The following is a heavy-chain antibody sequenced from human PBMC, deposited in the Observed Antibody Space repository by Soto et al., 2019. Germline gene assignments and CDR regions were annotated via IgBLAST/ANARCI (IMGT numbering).Heavy chain of an antibody. CDR3: ARDCIAPPNYFYP. J-gene: IGHJ5*02. Sequence: PSETLSLTCAVYGGSFSGYYWSWIRQPPGKGLEWIGEINHSGSTNYNPSLKSRVTISVDTPKNQFSLKLSSVTAADTAVDYCARDCIAPPNYFYPWGQGTLVRVPS. V-gene: IGHV4-34*01. CDR1: GGSFSGYY. D-gene: IGHD4-4*01. CDR2: INHSGST.